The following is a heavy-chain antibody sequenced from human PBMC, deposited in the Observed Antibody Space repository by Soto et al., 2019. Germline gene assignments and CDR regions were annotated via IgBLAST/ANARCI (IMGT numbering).Heavy chain of an antibody. V-gene: IGHV3-7*03. CDR2: IKEDGSEK. D-gene: IGHD2-2*01. CDR1: GLSFSTYW. CDR3: AREDIVVINGMDV. J-gene: IGHJ6*02. Sequence: EVQLVESGGGLVQPGGSLRLSCAASGLSFSTYWMSCVRQAPGKGLEWVANIKEDGSEKNYVDSLKGRFTISRDNAKNSLYLQMNSLGDEDTAIYYCAREDIVVINGMDVWGQGTTVTVSS.